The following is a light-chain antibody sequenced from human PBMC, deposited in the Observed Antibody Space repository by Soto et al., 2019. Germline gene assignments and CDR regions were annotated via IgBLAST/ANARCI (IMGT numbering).Light chain of an antibody. Sequence: EIVLTQSPGILSLSPGQRVTLSCRASQSVSNDFLAWYQQKPGQAPRLLIYGASTRATDVPDRFSGSGSGADLTLTISRLEPEDFAVYYCQQDGSSPPRTFGQGTKVEMK. CDR2: GAS. V-gene: IGKV3-20*01. CDR1: QSVSNDF. CDR3: QQDGSSPPRT. J-gene: IGKJ1*01.